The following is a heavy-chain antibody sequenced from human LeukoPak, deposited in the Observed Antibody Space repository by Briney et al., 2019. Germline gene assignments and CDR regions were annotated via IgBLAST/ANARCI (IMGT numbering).Heavy chain of an antibody. J-gene: IGHJ6*03. CDR1: AFTFSSYG. V-gene: IGHV3-30*02. D-gene: IGHD3-3*01. CDR2: IRYDGSNK. Sequence: GGSLRLSCAACAFTFSSYGMHWVRQAPGKGLEWVALIRYDGSNKYYAGSVKGRFTISRDNSKNTLYLQMNSLRAEDTAVYYCAKDFRPEFWSGYAPSYYYYYMDVWGKGTTVTVSS. CDR3: AKDFRPEFWSGYAPSYYYYYMDV.